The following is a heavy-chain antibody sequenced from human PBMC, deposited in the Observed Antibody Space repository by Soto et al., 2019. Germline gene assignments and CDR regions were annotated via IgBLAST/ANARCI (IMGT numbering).Heavy chain of an antibody. CDR3: ARGADSVWGSFDI. J-gene: IGHJ3*02. CDR2: IYHSGST. CDR1: GGSISSGCYS. D-gene: IGHD3-16*01. Sequence: PSETMSLTCAVSGGSISSGCYSWSWIRQPPGKGLEWIGYIYHSGSTYYNPSLKSRLTMSVDRSKNQFSLNLSSVTAADTAVYYCARGADSVWGSFDIWGQGTMVTVSS. V-gene: IGHV4-30-2*01.